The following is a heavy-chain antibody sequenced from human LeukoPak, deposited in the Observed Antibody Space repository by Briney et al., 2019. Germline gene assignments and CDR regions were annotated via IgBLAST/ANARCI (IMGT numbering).Heavy chain of an antibody. CDR1: GGSISSGGYY. CDR2: IYYSGST. V-gene: IGHV4-31*03. D-gene: IGHD3-3*01. J-gene: IGHJ3*02. CDR3: ARASAFGVVIQVEAFDI. Sequence: SQTLSLTCTVSGGSISSGGYYWSWIRQHPGKGLEWIGYIYYSGSTYYNPSLKSRVTISVDTSKNQFSLKLSSVAAADTAVYYCARASAFGVVIQVEAFDIWGQGIMVTVSS.